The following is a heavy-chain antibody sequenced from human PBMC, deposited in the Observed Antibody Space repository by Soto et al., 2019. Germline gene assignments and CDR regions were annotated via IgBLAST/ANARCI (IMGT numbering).Heavy chain of an antibody. J-gene: IGHJ6*02. Sequence: SETLSLTCTVSGGSISSGGYYWSWIRQHPGKGLEWIGYIYYSGSTYYNPPLKSRVTISVDTSKNQFSLKLSSVTAADTAVYYCAREGEYCSGGSCYSSGMDVWGQGTTVTVSS. CDR1: GGSISSGGYY. D-gene: IGHD2-15*01. CDR2: IYYSGST. CDR3: AREGEYCSGGSCYSSGMDV. V-gene: IGHV4-31*03.